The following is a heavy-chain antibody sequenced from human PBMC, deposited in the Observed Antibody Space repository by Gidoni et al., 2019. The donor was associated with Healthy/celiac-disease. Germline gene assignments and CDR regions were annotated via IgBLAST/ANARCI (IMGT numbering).Heavy chain of an antibody. CDR1: GVSFSGYY. D-gene: IGHD2-2*02. CDR2: INHSGST. CDR3: ARRYCSSTSCYIGNWFDP. V-gene: IGHV4-34*01. J-gene: IGHJ5*02. Sequence: QVQLQQWGAGLLKPSETLSITCAVYGVSFSGYYWSWIRQPTGKGLEWIGEINHSGSTNYNPSLKSRVTISVDTSKNQFSLQLSSVTAADTAVYYCARRYCSSTSCYIGNWFDPWGQGTLVTVSS.